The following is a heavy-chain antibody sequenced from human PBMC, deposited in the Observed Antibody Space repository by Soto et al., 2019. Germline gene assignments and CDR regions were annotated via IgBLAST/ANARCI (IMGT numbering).Heavy chain of an antibody. D-gene: IGHD3-10*01. CDR1: GFTFSSYG. V-gene: IGHV3-30*18. J-gene: IGHJ4*02. CDR3: ANGPYYRSGNRPFED. CDR2: ISYDGSNK. Sequence: PVGSLRLSCAASGFTFSSYGMHCVRDAPGKGLEWVAVISYDGSNKYYADSVKGRFTISRDNSKNTLYLQMNSLRAEDTAVYYCANGPYYRSGNRPFEDWGQGTLDNVSS.